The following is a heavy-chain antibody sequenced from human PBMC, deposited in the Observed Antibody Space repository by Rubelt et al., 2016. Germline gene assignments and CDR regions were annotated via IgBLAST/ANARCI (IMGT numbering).Heavy chain of an antibody. CDR2: ISYDGSNK. CDR3: ARGDASDY. CDR1: GFTFSSYA. J-gene: IGHJ4*02. Sequence: VQLLESGGGLVQPGGSLRLSCAASGFTFSSYAMHWVRQAPGKGLEWVAVISYDGSNKYYADSVKGRFTISRDNSKNTLYLQMNSLRAEDTAVYYCARGDASDYWGQGTLVTVSS. V-gene: IGHV3-30*04.